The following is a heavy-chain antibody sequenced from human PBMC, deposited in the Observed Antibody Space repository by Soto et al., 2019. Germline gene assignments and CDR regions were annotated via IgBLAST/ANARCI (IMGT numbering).Heavy chain of an antibody. CDR3: ARTYDDSGPNSGGYGFDI. CDR2: IYNSGTT. CDR1: GGSISSYY. V-gene: IGHV4-59*01. J-gene: IGHJ3*02. D-gene: IGHD3-22*01. Sequence: SETLSLTCTVSGGSISSYYWSWFRQPPGKGLEWIAYIYNSGTTNYNPSLKSRTTISVDTSKNQFSLKLISVTAADTAVYYCARTYDDSGPNSGGYGFDIWGQGTMVTVSS.